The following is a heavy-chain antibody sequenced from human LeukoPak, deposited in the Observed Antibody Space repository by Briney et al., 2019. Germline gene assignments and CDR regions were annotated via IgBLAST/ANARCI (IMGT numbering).Heavy chain of an antibody. CDR1: GFTFSSYS. CDR2: ISGSGGST. J-gene: IGHJ5*02. V-gene: IGHV3-23*01. CDR3: AKDVVRGSGRINWFDP. D-gene: IGHD3-10*01. Sequence: GGSLRLSCAASGFTFSSYSMNWVRQAPGKGLEWVSAISGSGGSTYYADSVKGRFTISRDTSKNMLYLQMNSLRVEDTAVYYCAKDVVRGSGRINWFDPWGQGTLVTVSS.